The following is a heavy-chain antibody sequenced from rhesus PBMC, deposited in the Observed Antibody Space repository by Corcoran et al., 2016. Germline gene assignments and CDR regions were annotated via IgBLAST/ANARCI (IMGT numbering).Heavy chain of an antibody. CDR2: IYGSGSST. D-gene: IGHD6-25*01. Sequence: QLQLQESGPGLVKPSETLSVTCAASGGSISSSYWSWIRQAPGKGLEWIGYIYGSGSSTNYNPSLKSRVTLSVDTSKNQLSLKLSSVTAADTAVYYCASGGGSWNFWSLYWGQGVLVTVSS. CDR3: ASGGGSWNFWSLY. J-gene: IGHJ4*01. V-gene: IGHV4-169*02. CDR1: GGSISSSY.